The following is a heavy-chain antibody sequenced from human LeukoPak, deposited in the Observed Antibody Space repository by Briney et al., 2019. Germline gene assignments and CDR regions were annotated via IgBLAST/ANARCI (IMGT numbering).Heavy chain of an antibody. Sequence: PSETLSLTCAVYGGSFSGYYWSWIRQPPGKGLEWIGEINHSGSTNYNPSLKSRVTISVDTSKNQFSLKLSSVTAVDTAVYYCARKKDSSGYYQWGQGTLVTVSS. J-gene: IGHJ4*02. CDR3: ARKKDSSGYYQ. CDR2: INHSGST. CDR1: GGSFSGYY. D-gene: IGHD3-22*01. V-gene: IGHV4-34*01.